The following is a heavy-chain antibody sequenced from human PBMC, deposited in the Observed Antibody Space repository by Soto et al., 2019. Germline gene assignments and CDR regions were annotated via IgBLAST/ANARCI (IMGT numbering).Heavy chain of an antibody. CDR3: AKSAPSSSSGYQYYFDY. J-gene: IGHJ4*02. CDR2: IIPIFGTA. V-gene: IGHV1-69*06. D-gene: IGHD3-22*01. CDR1: GGTFSSYA. Sequence: SVKVSCKASGGTFSSYAISWVRQAPGQGLEWMGGIIPIFGTANYAQKFQGRVTITADKSTSTAYMELSSLKVEDTAVYYCAKSAPSSSSGYQYYFDYWGQGTLVTVSS.